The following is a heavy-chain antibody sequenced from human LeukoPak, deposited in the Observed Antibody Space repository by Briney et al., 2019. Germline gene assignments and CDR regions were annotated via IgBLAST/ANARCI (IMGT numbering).Heavy chain of an antibody. CDR2: VNPNSGNT. D-gene: IGHD3-22*01. Sequence: GASVKVSCKASGYTFTSYDINWVRQATGQGLEWMGWVNPNSGNTGYAQKFQGRVTVTRNTSISTAYMELSSLRSEDTAVYYCARDFAPHYYDSSGLDYWGQGTLVTVSS. CDR1: GYTFTSYD. CDR3: ARDFAPHYYDSSGLDY. J-gene: IGHJ4*02. V-gene: IGHV1-8*01.